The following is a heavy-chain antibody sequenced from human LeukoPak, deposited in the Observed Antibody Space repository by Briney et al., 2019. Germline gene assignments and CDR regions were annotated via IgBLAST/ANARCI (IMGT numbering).Heavy chain of an antibody. CDR3: ARQSSAAGTFWFDP. V-gene: IGHV4-4*08. D-gene: IGHD6-13*01. CDR2: IHTSGRI. CDR1: GDSISSHY. J-gene: IGHJ5*02. Sequence: SETLSLTCTVSGDSISSHYWSWLRQPPGKGLEWIGYIHTSGRINYNPSLKSRVTISVDTSKNQLPLKLTSVTAADTAVYYCARQSSAAGTFWFDPWGQGTLVTVSS.